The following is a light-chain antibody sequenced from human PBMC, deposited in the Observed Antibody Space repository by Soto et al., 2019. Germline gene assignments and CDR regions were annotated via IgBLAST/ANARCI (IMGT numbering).Light chain of an antibody. Sequence: EIVLTQSPATLSSFPGDRVTLSCRASQYINTRLAWYQHRPGQAPRLLIYQTSIRAAGIPARFSASGSGTDFTPTISGVQPEDFALYYCHQRQSWPRTFGQGTKVDIK. CDR3: HQRQSWPRT. CDR1: QYINTR. J-gene: IGKJ1*01. CDR2: QTS. V-gene: IGKV3-11*01.